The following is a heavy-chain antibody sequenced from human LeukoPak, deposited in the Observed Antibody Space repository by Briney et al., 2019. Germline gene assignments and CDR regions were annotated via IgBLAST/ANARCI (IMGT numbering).Heavy chain of an antibody. D-gene: IGHD1-7*01. CDR3: ASGTPPNYYYYHYMDV. Sequence: SVKVSCKASGGTFSSYAISWVRQAPGQGLEWMGGIIPIFGTANYAQKFQGRVTITADESTSTAYMELSSLRSEDTAVYYCASGTPPNYYYYHYMDVWGKGATVTVSS. CDR1: GGTFSSYA. V-gene: IGHV1-69*13. J-gene: IGHJ6*03. CDR2: IIPIFGTA.